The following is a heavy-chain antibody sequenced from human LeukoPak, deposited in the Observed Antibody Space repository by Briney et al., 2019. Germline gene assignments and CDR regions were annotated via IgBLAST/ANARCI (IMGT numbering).Heavy chain of an antibody. D-gene: IGHD1-14*01. CDR3: ASGSGAWYKEFDY. Sequence: SVNVSCKASGYTFTAYYMHGVRQAPGQGLEWMGGIIAIFGTTNYAQKFQGRVTITADDTTSIAYMELNSPRSEDTAVYYCASGSGAWYKEFDYWGQGTLVTVSS. J-gene: IGHJ4*02. V-gene: IGHV1-69*13. CDR1: GYTFTAYY. CDR2: IIAIFGTT.